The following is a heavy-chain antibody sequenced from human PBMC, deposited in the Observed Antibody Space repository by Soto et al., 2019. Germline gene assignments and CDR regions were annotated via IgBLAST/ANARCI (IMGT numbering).Heavy chain of an antibody. Sequence: PSETLSLTCTVSGGSIRSYYWSWIRQPPGKGLEWIGYIYYSGSTNYNPSLKSRVTISVDTSKNQFSLKLSSVTAADTAVYYCARVIAVASSFDYWGQGTLVTVSS. CDR1: GGSIRSYY. CDR2: IYYSGST. D-gene: IGHD6-19*01. J-gene: IGHJ4*02. CDR3: ARVIAVASSFDY. V-gene: IGHV4-59*01.